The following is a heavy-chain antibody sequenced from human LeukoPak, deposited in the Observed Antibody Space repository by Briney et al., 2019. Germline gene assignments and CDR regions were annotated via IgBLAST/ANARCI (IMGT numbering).Heavy chain of an antibody. Sequence: ASVKVSCKASGGTFSSYAISWVRQAPGQGLEWMGGINTKSGRTSSARKFPGRVTMTRDPSITTVYMDMAWLTSDDTAIYFCARADFIDAGPYLIGPWGQGTLVTASS. CDR3: ARADFIDAGPYLIGP. V-gene: IGHV1-2*02. D-gene: IGHD3-3*01. CDR1: GGTFSSYA. CDR2: INTKSGRT. J-gene: IGHJ5*02.